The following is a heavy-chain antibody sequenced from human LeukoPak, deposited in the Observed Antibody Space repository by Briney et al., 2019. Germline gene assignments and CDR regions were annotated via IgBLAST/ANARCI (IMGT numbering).Heavy chain of an antibody. V-gene: IGHV1-18*01. D-gene: IGHD6-6*01. CDR1: GYTFTRYG. J-gene: IGHJ4*02. Sequence: ATVNVSCKASGYTFTRYGISWVRQAPGQALEWMGWISVYNGNTKYAQKLQDRVTMTTDTSTTTAYMEVRSLTSDDTAVYYCARGSAMAQKQLVRHFDSWGQGTLVIVSS. CDR2: ISVYNGNT. CDR3: ARGSAMAQKQLVRHFDS.